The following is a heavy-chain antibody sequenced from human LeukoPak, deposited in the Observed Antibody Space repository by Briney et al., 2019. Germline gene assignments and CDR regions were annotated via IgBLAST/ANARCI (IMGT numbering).Heavy chain of an antibody. V-gene: IGHV4-39*07. Sequence: SETLSLTCTVSGDSISSSSSYWGWIRQPPGEGLEWIGSIYYSGSTYYNTSLKSRVTISVDTSKNQFSLKLSSVTAADTAVYYCARDRYYYDSSGYLFDYWGQGTLVTVSS. D-gene: IGHD3-22*01. J-gene: IGHJ4*02. CDR1: GDSISSSSSY. CDR3: ARDRYYYDSSGYLFDY. CDR2: IYYSGST.